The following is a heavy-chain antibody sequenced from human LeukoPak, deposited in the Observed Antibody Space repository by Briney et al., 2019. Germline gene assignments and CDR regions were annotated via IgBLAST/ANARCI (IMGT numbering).Heavy chain of an antibody. V-gene: IGHV3-11*01. CDR1: GFTFSDYY. J-gene: IGHJ4*02. Sequence: GGSLRLSCEASGFTFSDYYMSWIRQAPGKGLEWVSYISSSGSTIYYADSVKGRFTISRDNAKNSLYLQMNSLRAEDTAVYYCASGVAVAGYYFDYWGQGTLVTVSS. D-gene: IGHD6-19*01. CDR2: ISSSGSTI. CDR3: ASGVAVAGYYFDY.